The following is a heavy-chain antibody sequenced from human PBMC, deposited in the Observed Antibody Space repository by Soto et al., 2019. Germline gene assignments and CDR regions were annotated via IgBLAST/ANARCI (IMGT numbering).Heavy chain of an antibody. CDR1: GGSISSGGYY. CDR3: AKRTVTSRGGWFDP. Sequence: SETLSLTCTVSGGSISSGGYYWSWIRQHPGKGLEWIGYIYYSGSTYYNPSLKSRVTISVDTSKNQFSLKLSSVTAADTAVYYCAKRTVTSRGGWFDPWGQGTLVTVSS. CDR2: IYYSGST. D-gene: IGHD4-4*01. J-gene: IGHJ5*02. V-gene: IGHV4-31*03.